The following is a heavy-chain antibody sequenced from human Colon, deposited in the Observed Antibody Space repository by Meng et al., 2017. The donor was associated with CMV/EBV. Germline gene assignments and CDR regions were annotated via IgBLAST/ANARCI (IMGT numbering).Heavy chain of an antibody. CDR1: GFTVSSNY. Sequence: GESLKISCAASGFTVSSNYMSWVRQAPGKGLEWVSITYVSDITYYADSVKGRFAIFRDNSKNTLYLQMNSLGTEDTAIYYCARSTSETGATIGGFDVWGRGTTVTVSS. CDR3: ARSTSETGATIGGFDV. CDR2: TYVSDIT. D-gene: IGHD1-26*01. V-gene: IGHV3-53*01. J-gene: IGHJ6*02.